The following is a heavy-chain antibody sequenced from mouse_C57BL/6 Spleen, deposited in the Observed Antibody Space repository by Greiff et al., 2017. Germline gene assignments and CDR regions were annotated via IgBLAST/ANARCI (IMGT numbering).Heavy chain of an antibody. CDR2: IRSKSNNYAT. V-gene: IGHV10-1*01. J-gene: IGHJ2*01. CDR3: VRLAYYGSSYYFDY. D-gene: IGHD1-1*01. CDR1: GFSFNTYA. Sequence: EVKLMESGGGLVQPKGSLKLSCAASGFSFNTYAMNWVRQAPGKGLEWVARIRSKSNNYATYYADSVKDRFTISREDSESMLYLQMNNLKTEDTAMYYCVRLAYYGSSYYFDYWGQGTTLTVSS.